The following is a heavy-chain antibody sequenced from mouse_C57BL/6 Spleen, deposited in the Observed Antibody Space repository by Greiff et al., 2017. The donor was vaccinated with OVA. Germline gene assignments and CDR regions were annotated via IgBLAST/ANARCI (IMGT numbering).Heavy chain of an antibody. D-gene: IGHD2-4*01. CDR1: GYTFTSYW. CDR2: INPSNGGT. J-gene: IGHJ3*01. CDR3: AREVYYDYDIAY. V-gene: IGHV1-53*01. Sequence: QVQLQQPGTDLVKPGASVKLSCKASGYTFTSYWMPWVKQRPGQGLEWIGNINPSNGGTNYNEKFKSKATLTVDKSSSTAYMQLSSLTSEDSAVYYCAREVYYDYDIAYWGQGTLVTVSA.